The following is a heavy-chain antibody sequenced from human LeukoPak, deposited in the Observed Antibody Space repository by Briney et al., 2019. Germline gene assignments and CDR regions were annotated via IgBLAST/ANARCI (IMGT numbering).Heavy chain of an antibody. CDR3: ATDLKGIVVVPAAKEGWTD. V-gene: IGHV1-69-2*01. Sequence: ATVKISCKVSGYTFTDYYMHWVQQAPGKGLEWMGIVDPEDGETIGAEKFQGRVTITADTSTDTAYMELSSLRSEDTAVYYCATDLKGIVVVPAAKEGWTDWGQGTLVTVSS. J-gene: IGHJ4*02. CDR2: VDPEDGET. CDR1: GYTFTDYY. D-gene: IGHD2-2*01.